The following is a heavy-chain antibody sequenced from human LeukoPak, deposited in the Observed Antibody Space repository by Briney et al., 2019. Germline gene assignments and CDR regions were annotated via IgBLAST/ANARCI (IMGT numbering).Heavy chain of an antibody. Sequence: GGSLRLSCAASGFTFSIYGMSWVRQAPGRGLEWVSAMSGSGGSTYYADSVKGRFSISRDNSNNTLYLQMNSLRAEDTAVYYCARVNRGAYDSWGQGTLVTVSS. CDR2: MSGSGGST. J-gene: IGHJ5*02. D-gene: IGHD5-12*01. CDR1: GFTFSIYG. V-gene: IGHV3-23*01. CDR3: ARVNRGAYDS.